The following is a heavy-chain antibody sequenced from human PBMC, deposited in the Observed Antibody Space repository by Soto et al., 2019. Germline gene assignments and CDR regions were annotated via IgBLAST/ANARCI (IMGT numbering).Heavy chain of an antibody. CDR2: IIPIFGPA. J-gene: IGHJ4*02. CDR3: GRGSSLTKVEY. CDR1: GGSVSNSA. D-gene: IGHD6-6*01. Sequence: QVQLVQSGSEVKKPGSSVRVSCKASGGSVSNSAISWVRQAPGQGLEWMGGIIPIFGPAIYARKFQGRFTISADESTGTAYMELNNVRSDDTAVYYCGRGSSLTKVEYWGQGTLVTVSS. V-gene: IGHV1-69*01.